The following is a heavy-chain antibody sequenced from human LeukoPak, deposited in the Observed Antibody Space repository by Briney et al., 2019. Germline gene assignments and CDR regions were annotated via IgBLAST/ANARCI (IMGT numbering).Heavy chain of an antibody. J-gene: IGHJ4*02. CDR2: IHPNSGGT. D-gene: IGHD3-22*01. CDR1: GYTFTGYY. V-gene: IGHV1-2*02. CDR3: ARWGKYYYDSSGYYY. Sequence: ASVKVSCTASGYTFTGYYMHWVRQAPGQGLEWMGWIHPNSGGTKYAQRFQGRVTVTRDTSISTVYMELSRLRSDDTAVYYCARWGKYYYDSSGYYYWGQGTLVTVSS.